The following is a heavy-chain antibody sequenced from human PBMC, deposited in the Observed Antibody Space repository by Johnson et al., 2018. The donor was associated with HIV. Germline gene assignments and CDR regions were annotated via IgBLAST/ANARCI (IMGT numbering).Heavy chain of an antibody. CDR2: ISYDGSNK. D-gene: IGHD3-22*01. Sequence: QVQLVESGGGVVQPGRSLRLSCAASGFTFSSYAMHWVRQAPGKGLEWVAVISYDGSNKYYADSVKGRFTISRDNSKNTLYLQMNSLRAEDTAVYYCAKDPYYETSAYYDDAFDIWGQGTMVTVSS. J-gene: IGHJ3*02. V-gene: IGHV3-30-3*01. CDR3: AKDPYYETSAYYDDAFDI. CDR1: GFTFSSYA.